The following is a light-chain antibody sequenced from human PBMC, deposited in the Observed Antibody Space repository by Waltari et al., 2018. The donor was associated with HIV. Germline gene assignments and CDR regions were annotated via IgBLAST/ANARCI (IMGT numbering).Light chain of an antibody. V-gene: IGLV2-14*03. CDR3: SSYTSSSTHYV. Sequence: QSALTQPASVSGSPGPSITISCTGTSSAVGGYNSVSWYQQHPGKAPKLMIYDVSNRPSGVSNRFSGSKSGNTASLTISGLQAEDEADYYCSSYTSSSTHYVFGTGTKVTVL. J-gene: IGLJ1*01. CDR2: DVS. CDR1: SSAVGGYNS.